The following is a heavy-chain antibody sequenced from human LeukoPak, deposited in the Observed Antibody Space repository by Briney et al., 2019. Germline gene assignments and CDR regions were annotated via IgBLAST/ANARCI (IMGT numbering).Heavy chain of an antibody. V-gene: IGHV3-7*01. Sequence: AGGSLRLSCAASGFTFSSYWMGWVRQAPGKGLERVANIKQDGSEKYYVDSVKGRFTISRDNAKNSLYLQMNSLRAEDTAVYYCARLRPPDWFDPWGQGTLVTVSS. CDR3: ARLRPPDWFDP. CDR1: GFTFSSYW. CDR2: IKQDGSEK. J-gene: IGHJ5*02.